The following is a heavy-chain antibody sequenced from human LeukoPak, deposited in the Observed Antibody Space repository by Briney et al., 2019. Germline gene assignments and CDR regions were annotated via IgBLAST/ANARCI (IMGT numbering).Heavy chain of an antibody. Sequence: SETLSLTCTVPGGSISSYYWSWIRQPPGKGLEWIGYIYYSGSTNYNPSLKSRVTISVDTSKNQFSLKLSSVTAADTAVYYCARSVPDCSSTSCYWVGAFDIWGQGTMVTVSS. CDR3: ARSVPDCSSTSCYWVGAFDI. D-gene: IGHD2-2*01. CDR2: IYYSGST. J-gene: IGHJ3*02. CDR1: GGSISSYY. V-gene: IGHV4-59*01.